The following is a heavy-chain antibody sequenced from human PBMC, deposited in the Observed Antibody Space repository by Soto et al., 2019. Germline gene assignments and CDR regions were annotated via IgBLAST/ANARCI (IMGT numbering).Heavy chain of an antibody. D-gene: IGHD3-3*01. V-gene: IGHV4-39*01. CDR2: IYYSGST. CDR3: ARQMGDYDFWSGYYYYYYYMDV. Sequence: SETLSLTCTVSGGSISSSSYYWGWIRQPPGKGLEWIGSIYYSGSTYYNPSLKSRVTISVDTSKNQLSLKLSSVTAADTAVYYCARQMGDYDFWSGYYYYYYYMDVWGKGTTVTVSS. CDR1: GGSISSSSYY. J-gene: IGHJ6*03.